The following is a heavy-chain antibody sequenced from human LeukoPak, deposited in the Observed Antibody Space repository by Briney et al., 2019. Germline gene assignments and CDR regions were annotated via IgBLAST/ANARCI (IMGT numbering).Heavy chain of an antibody. V-gene: IGHV3-30*04. CDR3: AMIDWWEQWAFDY. CDR1: GFTFSSYA. D-gene: IGHD1-26*01. J-gene: IGHJ4*02. CDR2: ISYDGSNK. Sequence: GGSLRLSCAASGFTFSSYAMHWVRQAPGKGLEWVAVISYDGSNKYYADSVKGRFTISRDNSKNTLYLQMNSLRAEDTAVYYCAMIDWWEQWAFDYWGQGTLVTVSS.